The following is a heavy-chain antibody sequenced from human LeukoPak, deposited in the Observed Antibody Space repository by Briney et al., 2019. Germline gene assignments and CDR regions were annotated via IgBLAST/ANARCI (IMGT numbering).Heavy chain of an antibody. Sequence: ASVKVSCKASGYTFTSYGISWVRQAPGQGLEWMGWMNPNSGNTGYAQKFQGRVTMTRNTSISTAYMELSSLRSEDTAVYYCARGRRGSGSYYHDYWGQGTLVTVSS. CDR1: GYTFTSYG. CDR3: ARGRRGSGSYYHDY. V-gene: IGHV1-8*02. D-gene: IGHD3-10*01. CDR2: MNPNSGNT. J-gene: IGHJ4*02.